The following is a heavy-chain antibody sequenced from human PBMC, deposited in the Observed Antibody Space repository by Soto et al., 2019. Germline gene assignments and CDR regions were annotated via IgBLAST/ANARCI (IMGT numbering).Heavy chain of an antibody. CDR2: ISGTGDRT. CDR1: GFTFISYA. D-gene: IGHD1-26*01. V-gene: IGHV3-23*01. CDR3: AKVGSHSGSHYDAFDI. Sequence: EVQLLESGGGLAQPGGSLRLSCAASGFTFISYAMNWVRRAPGKGLEWVSAISGTGDRTYYADSVKGRFTISRDNSKKTLYLQMNSLRDEHTAVFFCAKVGSHSGSHYDAFDIWGQGTTVTVSS. J-gene: IGHJ3*02.